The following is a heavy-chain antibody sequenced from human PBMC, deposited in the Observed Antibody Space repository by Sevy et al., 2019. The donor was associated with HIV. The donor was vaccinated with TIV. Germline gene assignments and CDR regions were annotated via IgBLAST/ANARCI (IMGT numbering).Heavy chain of an antibody. V-gene: IGHV3-20*04. CDR3: SRDRRMTTVTNYYYYGMDV. CDR1: GFTFDDYG. CDR2: INWNGGST. Sequence: GGSLRLSCAASGFTFDDYGMSWVRQAPGKGLEWVSGINWNGGSTGYADSVKGRFTISRDNAKNSLYLQMNSLRAEDTALYYCSRDRRMTTVTNYYYYGMDVWGQGTTVNVSS. J-gene: IGHJ6*02. D-gene: IGHD4-4*01.